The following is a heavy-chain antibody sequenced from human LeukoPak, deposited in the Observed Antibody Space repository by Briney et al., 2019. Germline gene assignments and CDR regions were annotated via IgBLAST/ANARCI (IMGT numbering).Heavy chain of an antibody. Sequence: PGGSLRLSCAASGFTFSSYSMNWVRQAPGKGLEWVSYISSSSSTIYYADSVKGRFTISRDNDKYSLYMQMNSLGAEETAVYYCARVLDVVIVATTFAYWGQGTLVTVSS. CDR1: GFTFSSYS. V-gene: IGHV3-48*01. J-gene: IGHJ4*02. CDR2: ISSSSSTI. D-gene: IGHD5-12*01. CDR3: ARVLDVVIVATTFAY.